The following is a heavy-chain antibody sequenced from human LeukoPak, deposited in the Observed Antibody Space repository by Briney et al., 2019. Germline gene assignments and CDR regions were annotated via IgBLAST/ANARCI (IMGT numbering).Heavy chain of an antibody. CDR1: GCTISSYY. Sequence: AETLSLTCTVSGCTISSYYWSWIRQPPGKGLEWIGDIYYSGSTNYNPSLKSRGTISVGTSKNQFSLKLSSVTAADTAVYYGARQVYYYDSSGYFVFDYWGQGTLVTVSS. CDR2: IYYSGST. V-gene: IGHV4-59*08. J-gene: IGHJ4*02. D-gene: IGHD3-22*01. CDR3: ARQVYYYDSSGYFVFDY.